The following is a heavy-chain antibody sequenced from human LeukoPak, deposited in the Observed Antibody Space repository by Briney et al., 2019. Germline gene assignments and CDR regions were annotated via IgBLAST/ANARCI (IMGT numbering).Heavy chain of an antibody. J-gene: IGHJ6*02. CDR1: GGSFSGYY. CDR2: INHSGST. CDR3: ARGEVVPAAPYYYYYAMDV. D-gene: IGHD2-2*01. Sequence: SETLSLTCAVYGGSFSGYYWSWIRQPPGKGLEWIGEINHSGSTNYNPSLKSRVTISVDTSKNQFSLKLSSVTAADTAVYYCARGEVVPAAPYYYYYAMDVWGQGTTVTVSS. V-gene: IGHV4-34*01.